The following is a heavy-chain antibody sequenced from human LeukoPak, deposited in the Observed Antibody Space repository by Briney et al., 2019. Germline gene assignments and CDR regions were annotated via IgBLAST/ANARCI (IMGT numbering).Heavy chain of an antibody. CDR2: IYENDEK. V-gene: IGHV2-5*01. J-gene: IGHJ3*02. CDR1: GFSFSSGGVG. Sequence: SGPTLVNPPQTLTLTCTFSGFSFSSGGVGVGWIRQPPGGALEWLGVIYENDEKLYSPSLQNRLSITKGTSKNQVVLTMANMDPVDTATYYCAHRHRGVASDIWGQGTMVTVSS. D-gene: IGHD2-15*01. CDR3: AHRHRGVASDI.